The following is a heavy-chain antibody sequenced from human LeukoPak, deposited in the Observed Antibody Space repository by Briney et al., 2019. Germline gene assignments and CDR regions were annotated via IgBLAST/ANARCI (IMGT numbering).Heavy chain of an antibody. CDR1: GGTFSSYA. CDR2: IIPILGIA. J-gene: IGHJ3*02. D-gene: IGHD2-2*01. CDR3: ARDLIVVVPAANACDI. Sequence: GSSVKVSCKASGGTFSSYAISWVRQAPGQGLEWMGRIIPILGIANYAQKFQGRVTITADKSTSTAYMELSSLRSEDTAVYYCARDLIVVVPAANACDIWGQGTMVTVSS. V-gene: IGHV1-69*04.